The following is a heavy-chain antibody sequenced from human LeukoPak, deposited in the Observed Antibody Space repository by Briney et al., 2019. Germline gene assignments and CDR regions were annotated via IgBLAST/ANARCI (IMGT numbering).Heavy chain of an antibody. J-gene: IGHJ3*02. CDR1: GGTFSSYA. D-gene: IGHD5-24*01. V-gene: IGHV1-69*05. Sequence: SVKVSCKASGGTFSSYAISWVRQAPGQGLEWMGGIIPIFGTANYAQKFQGRVTITTDESTSTAYMELSSLRSEDTAVYYCARDRWPGRGAFDIWGQGTMVTVSS. CDR2: IIPIFGTA. CDR3: ARDRWPGRGAFDI.